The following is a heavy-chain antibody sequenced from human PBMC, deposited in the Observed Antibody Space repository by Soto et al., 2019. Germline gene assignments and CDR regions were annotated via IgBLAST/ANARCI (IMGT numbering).Heavy chain of an antibody. Sequence: ASVKVSCKASGYTFTSYDINRVRQATGQGLEWMGWMNPNSGNTGYAQKFQGRVTMTRNTSISTAYMELSSLRSEDTAVYYCARAFLRSPYAFDIWGQGTMVTVSS. CDR2: MNPNSGNT. D-gene: IGHD4-17*01. CDR1: GYTFTSYD. V-gene: IGHV1-8*01. J-gene: IGHJ3*02. CDR3: ARAFLRSPYAFDI.